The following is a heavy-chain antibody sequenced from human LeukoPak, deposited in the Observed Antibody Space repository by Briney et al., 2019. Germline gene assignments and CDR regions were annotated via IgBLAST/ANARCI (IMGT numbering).Heavy chain of an antibody. CDR1: GFTFSSYS. Sequence: GGSLRLSCAASGFTFSSYSMDWVRQAPGKGLEWVSSISSSSSYIYYADSVKGRFTISRDNAKNSLYLQMNSLRAEDTAVYYCATPSDYDTRVVWGKGTTVTVSS. CDR3: ATPSDYDTRVV. D-gene: IGHD3-22*01. J-gene: IGHJ6*04. CDR2: ISSSSSYI. V-gene: IGHV3-21*01.